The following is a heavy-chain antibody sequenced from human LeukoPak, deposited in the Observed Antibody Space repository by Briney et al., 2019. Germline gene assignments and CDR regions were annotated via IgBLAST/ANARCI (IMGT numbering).Heavy chain of an antibody. CDR3: ARGEGSSSWYLGWFDP. V-gene: IGHV3-21*01. J-gene: IGHJ5*02. CDR2: ISSSSSYI. CDR1: GFTFSSYS. D-gene: IGHD6-13*01. Sequence: GGSLRLSCAASGFTFSSYSMNWVRQAPGKGLEWVSSISSSSSYIYYADSVKGRFTISRDNAKNSLYLQMNGLRAEDTAVYYCARGEGSSSWYLGWFDPWGQGTLVTVSS.